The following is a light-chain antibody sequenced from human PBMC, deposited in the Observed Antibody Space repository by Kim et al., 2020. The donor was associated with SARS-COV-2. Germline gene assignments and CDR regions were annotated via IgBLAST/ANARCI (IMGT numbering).Light chain of an antibody. V-gene: IGKV3-20*01. Sequence: EIVLTQSPGTLSLSPGERATLSCRASQSVSSSHLAWYQQKPGQAPRLLIFGASSRATGIPDRFSGSGSGTDFTLTISRLEPEDFAVYYCQQYGSSPNTFGQGTKVDIK. CDR3: QQYGSSPNT. CDR1: QSVSSSH. CDR2: GAS. J-gene: IGKJ1*01.